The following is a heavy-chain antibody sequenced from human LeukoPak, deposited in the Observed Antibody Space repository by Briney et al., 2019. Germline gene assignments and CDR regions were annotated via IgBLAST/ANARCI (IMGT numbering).Heavy chain of an antibody. Sequence: GGSLRLSCAASGFTFTRYNINWVRQAPGKGLEWVSSISSSSSYIYYADSVKGRFTISRGNAKNSLYLQMNSLRAEDTAVYYCARAYYYDSGGYSPFDYWGQGTLVTVSS. CDR1: GFTFTRYN. CDR2: ISSSSSYI. CDR3: ARAYYYDSGGYSPFDY. D-gene: IGHD3-22*01. J-gene: IGHJ4*02. V-gene: IGHV3-21*01.